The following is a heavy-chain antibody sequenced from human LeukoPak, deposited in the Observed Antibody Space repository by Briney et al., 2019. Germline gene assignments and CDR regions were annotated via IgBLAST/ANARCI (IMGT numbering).Heavy chain of an antibody. CDR3: ARGSTYSSGWYTGFDY. Sequence: GGSLRLSCAASGFTFSDYYMSWIRQAPGKGLEWVSYISSRGSTIYYADSVKGRFTISRDNAKNSLYLQMNSLRAEDTAVYYCARGSTYSSGWYTGFDYWGQGTLVTVSS. V-gene: IGHV3-11*04. J-gene: IGHJ4*02. CDR1: GFTFSDYY. CDR2: ISSRGSTI. D-gene: IGHD6-19*01.